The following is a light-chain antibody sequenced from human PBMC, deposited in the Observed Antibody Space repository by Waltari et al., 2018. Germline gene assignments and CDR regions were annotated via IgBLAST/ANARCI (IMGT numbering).Light chain of an antibody. CDR2: ATS. Sequence: QSVLTQPPSVSGAPGQRVTISCSGDNSNIGAGYDVQWYRQLPGTAPKLLIPATSKRPFGVPERIAGSKSGTAAALAITGLQADDEADYYCQSYDTSQSVVFGGGTKLTVL. V-gene: IGLV1-40*01. CDR1: NSNIGAGYD. J-gene: IGLJ3*02. CDR3: QSYDTSQSVV.